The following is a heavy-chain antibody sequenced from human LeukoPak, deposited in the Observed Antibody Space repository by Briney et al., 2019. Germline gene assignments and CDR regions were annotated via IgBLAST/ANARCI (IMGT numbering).Heavy chain of an antibody. CDR2: ISAYNGNT. V-gene: IGHV1-18*04. D-gene: IGHD1-26*01. Sequence: ASVTVSFKASGYTFTSYGISWVRQAPGQGLEGMGWISAYNGNTNYAQKLQGRVTITTDTSTSTAYMELRSLRSDDTAVYYCARPSGSYEDDAFDIWGQGTMVTVSS. CDR1: GYTFTSYG. J-gene: IGHJ3*02. CDR3: ARPSGSYEDDAFDI.